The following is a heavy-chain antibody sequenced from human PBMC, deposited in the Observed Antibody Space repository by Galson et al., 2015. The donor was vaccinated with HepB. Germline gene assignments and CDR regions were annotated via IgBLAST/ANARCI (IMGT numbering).Heavy chain of an antibody. D-gene: IGHD2-15*01. Sequence: SVKVSCKASGNTFTTYDISWVRQAPGQGLEWMGWISADNVNTDYAQKLQGRVTVTTDISTSTAYMEVRSLRSDDTALYFCARGGYCGGGSCYSPAFDIWGQGTMVTVSA. V-gene: IGHV1-18*04. J-gene: IGHJ3*02. CDR3: ARGGYCGGGSCYSPAFDI. CDR1: GNTFTTYD. CDR2: ISADNVNT.